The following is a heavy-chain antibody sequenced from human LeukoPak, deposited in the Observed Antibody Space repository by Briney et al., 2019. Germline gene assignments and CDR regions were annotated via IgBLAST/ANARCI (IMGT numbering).Heavy chain of an antibody. CDR1: GESFSGYH. J-gene: IGHJ4*02. V-gene: IGHV4-34*01. Sequence: SETLSLTCAVYGESFSGYHWSWIRQPPGKGLEWIGEINHSGITNYNPSLKSRVTISVDTSKNQFSLKLDSVIAADTAVYYCARDPLGYCSDTSCARFDFWGQGTLVTVSS. CDR2: INHSGIT. CDR3: ARDPLGYCSDTSCARFDF. D-gene: IGHD2-2*01.